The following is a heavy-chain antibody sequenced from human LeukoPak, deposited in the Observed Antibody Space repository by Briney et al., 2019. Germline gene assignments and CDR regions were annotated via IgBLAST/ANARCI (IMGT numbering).Heavy chain of an antibody. J-gene: IGHJ6*03. V-gene: IGHV3-7*01. D-gene: IGHD3-3*01. CDR1: GFTFSNYW. CDR3: ARDNGVVHGVYYMDV. Sequence: GGSLRLSCAASGFTFSNYWMTWVRQAPGKGLEWVADIKQDGSEKLYVNSVRGRFTFSRDNAKMSLFLQMNSLRAEDTAVYYCARDNGVVHGVYYMDVWGKGTTVTVS. CDR2: IKQDGSEK.